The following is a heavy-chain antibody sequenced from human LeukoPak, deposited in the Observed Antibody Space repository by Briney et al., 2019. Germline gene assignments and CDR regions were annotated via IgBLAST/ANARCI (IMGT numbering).Heavy chain of an antibody. CDR3: AKDGAVRYFDWYYGMDV. CDR1: GFSFGSFA. CDR2: ISGSGGST. V-gene: IGHV3-23*01. D-gene: IGHD3-9*01. J-gene: IGHJ6*02. Sequence: PGGSLRLSCAASGFSFGSFAMSWVRQAPGKGLEWVSAISGSGGSTYYADSVKGRFTISRDNSKNTLYLQMNSLRAEDTAVYYCAKDGAVRYFDWYYGMDVWGQGTTVTVSS.